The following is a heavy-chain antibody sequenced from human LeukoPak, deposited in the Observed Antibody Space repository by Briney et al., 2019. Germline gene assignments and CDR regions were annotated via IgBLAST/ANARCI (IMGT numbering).Heavy chain of an antibody. CDR1: GFTFSSYA. V-gene: IGHV3-23*01. CDR3: VPPPFADY. J-gene: IGHJ4*02. CDR2: ISGSGAST. Sequence: PGGSPRLSSAASGFTFSSYAMGWVRQAPGKGLEWVSAISGSGASTYYADSVKGWFTISRDNSKNTLYLQMNSLRAEDTAVYYCVPPPFADYWGQGTLVTVSS.